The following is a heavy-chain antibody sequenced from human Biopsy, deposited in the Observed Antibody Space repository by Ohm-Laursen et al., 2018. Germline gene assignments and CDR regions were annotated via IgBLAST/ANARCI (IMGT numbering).Heavy chain of an antibody. CDR3: ARGSNEYGGLYFPH. CDR1: GGSFTGHY. CDR2: ISHTGYT. Sequence: SGTLSLTCTVSGGSFTGHYWTWIRQPPGKGLEWIGHISHTGYTSYNSSLKSRVTISLDTSRKHFSLRLTSLAAADTAVYYCARGSNEYGGLYFPHWGQGTLVTVSP. D-gene: IGHD4-23*01. J-gene: IGHJ1*01. V-gene: IGHV4-59*11.